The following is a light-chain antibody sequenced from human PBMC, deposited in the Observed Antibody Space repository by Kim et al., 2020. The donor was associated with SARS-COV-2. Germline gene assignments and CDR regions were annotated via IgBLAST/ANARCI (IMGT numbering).Light chain of an antibody. CDR2: GAT. J-gene: IGKJ4*01. CDR1: QSVGSN. V-gene: IGKV3-15*01. CDR3: QQYNNRPLT. Sequence: VSPGERATLPCRASQSVGSNLAWYQQKPGQAPRLLIYGATTRATGIPARFGGSGSGTEFTLTISSLQSEDFALYYCQQYNNRPLTFAGGTKVDIK.